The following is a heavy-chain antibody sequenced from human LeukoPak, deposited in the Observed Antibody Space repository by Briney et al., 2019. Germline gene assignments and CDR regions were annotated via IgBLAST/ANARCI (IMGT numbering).Heavy chain of an antibody. D-gene: IGHD3-3*01. CDR3: ARTYYDFWSGSYYSYMDV. V-gene: IGHV4-59*01. CDR1: GGSIGSYY. CDR2: IYYSGST. J-gene: IGHJ6*03. Sequence: SGTLSLTCTVSGGSIGSYYWSWIRQPPGKRLEWIGYIYYSGSTKNNPSLKSRVTISVDTSKNQFSLKLSSVTAADTAVYYCARTYYDFWSGSYYSYMDVWGKGTTVTVSS.